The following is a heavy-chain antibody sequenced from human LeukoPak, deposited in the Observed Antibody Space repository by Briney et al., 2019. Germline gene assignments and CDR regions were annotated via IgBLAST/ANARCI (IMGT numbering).Heavy chain of an antibody. CDR2: ISSSSSTI. J-gene: IGHJ6*02. CDR3: ARDYGIVVVPGEGYYYYGMDV. Sequence: GGSLRLSCAASGFTFSSYSMNWVRQAPGKGLEWVSYISSSSSTIYYADSVKGRFTISRDNAKNSLYLQMNSLRAEDTAVYYCARDYGIVVVPGEGYYYYGMDVWGQGTTVTVSS. CDR1: GFTFSSYS. V-gene: IGHV3-48*04. D-gene: IGHD2-2*01.